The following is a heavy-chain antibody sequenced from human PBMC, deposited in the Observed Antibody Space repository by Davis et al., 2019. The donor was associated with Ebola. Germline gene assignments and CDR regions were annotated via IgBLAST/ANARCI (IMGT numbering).Heavy chain of an antibody. J-gene: IGHJ4*02. CDR3: ARTTFGGVIAS. CDR2: ISWNGGSI. V-gene: IGHV3-74*01. CDR1: GFTFSNAW. Sequence: GESLKISCAASGFTFSNAWMTWVRQAPGKGLEWVSGISWNGGSIGYVDSVRGRFTISRDNAKNTLYLQMNSLRAEDTAVYYCARTTFGGVIASWGQGTLVTVSS. D-gene: IGHD3-16*02.